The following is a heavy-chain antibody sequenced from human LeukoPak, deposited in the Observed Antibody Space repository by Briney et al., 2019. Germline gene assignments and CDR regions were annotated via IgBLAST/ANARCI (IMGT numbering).Heavy chain of an antibody. D-gene: IGHD3-10*01. V-gene: IGHV4-39*01. CDR2: IYYSGST. CDR3: ASPGITMVRGVMIYYFDY. Sequence: PSETLSLTCTVSGGSISSGSYYWGWIRQPPGKGLEWIGSIYYSGSTYYNPSLKSRVTISVDTSKNQFSLKLSSVTAADTAVYYCASPGITMVRGVMIYYFDYWGQGTLVTVSS. J-gene: IGHJ4*02. CDR1: GGSISSGSYY.